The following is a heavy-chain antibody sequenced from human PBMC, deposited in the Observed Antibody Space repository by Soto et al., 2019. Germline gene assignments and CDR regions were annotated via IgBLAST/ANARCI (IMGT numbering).Heavy chain of an antibody. D-gene: IGHD6-6*01. Sequence: SETLSLTCTVSGGSISSSSYYWGWIRQPPGKGLEWIGSIYYSGSTYYNPSLKSRVTISVDTSKNQFSLKLSSVTAADTAVYYCARRSGQLARMAPFDPWGQGTLVTVSS. CDR1: GGSISSSSYY. CDR3: ARRSGQLARMAPFDP. CDR2: IYYSGST. V-gene: IGHV4-39*01. J-gene: IGHJ5*02.